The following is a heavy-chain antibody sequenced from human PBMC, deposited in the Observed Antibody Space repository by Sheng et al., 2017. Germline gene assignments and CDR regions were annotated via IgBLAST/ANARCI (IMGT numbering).Heavy chain of an antibody. D-gene: IGHD3-22*01. CDR2: INHSGST. V-gene: IGHV4-34*01. CDR3: ARTVRGGIRNSSGYPWGY. Sequence: QVQLQQWGAGLLKPSETLSLTCAVYGGSFSGYYWSWIRQPPGKGLEWIGEINHSGSTNYNPSLKSRVTISVDTSKNQFSLKLSSVTAADTAVYYCARTVRGGIRNSSGYPWGYWGQGTLVTVSS. J-gene: IGHJ4*02. CDR1: GGSFSGYY.